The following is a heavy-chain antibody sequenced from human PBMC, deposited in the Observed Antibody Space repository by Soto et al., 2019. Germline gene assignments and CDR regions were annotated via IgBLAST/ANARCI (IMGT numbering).Heavy chain of an antibody. CDR1: GFNLDDYA. CDR3: TRYTYTSRYSYFGMDV. D-gene: IGHD2-2*01. CDR2: IRSKVYGKTT. J-gene: IGHJ6*02. Sequence: GGSLRLSCTYSGFNLDDYAISWSRQAPGKGLEWVGVIRSKVYGKTTDYAASVKGRFTILRDDSKSIAYLQLNSVQSDDTGVYYCTRYTYTSRYSYFGMDVWGHGSTVTVSS. V-gene: IGHV3-49*03.